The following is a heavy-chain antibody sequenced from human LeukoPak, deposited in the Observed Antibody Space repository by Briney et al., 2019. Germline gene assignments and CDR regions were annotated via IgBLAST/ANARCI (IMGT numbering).Heavy chain of an antibody. D-gene: IGHD6-6*01. Sequence: SGPTLVSPTQTLTLTCTFSGFSLNSLGMRVSWIRQPPGKALEWLARIDWDDDKFYSTSLKTRLTISKDTSKNQVVLRMSNMDPVDTATYYCARTRIIARSYYFDYWGQGTLVTVSS. CDR3: ARTRIIARSYYFDY. CDR2: IDWDDDK. V-gene: IGHV2-70*04. CDR1: GFSLNSLGMR. J-gene: IGHJ4*02.